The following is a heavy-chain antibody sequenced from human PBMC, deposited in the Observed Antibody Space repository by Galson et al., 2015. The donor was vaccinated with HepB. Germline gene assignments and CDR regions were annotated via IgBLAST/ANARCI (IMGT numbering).Heavy chain of an antibody. Sequence: QSGAEVKKPGESLRISCKGSGYSFTSYYMHWVRQAPGQGLEWMGWINPNSGGTNYAQKFQGRVTMTRDTSISTAYMELSRLRSDDTAVYYCASSIDYLNWNYQQNYYFDYWGQGTLVTVSS. J-gene: IGHJ4*02. CDR2: INPNSGGT. CDR3: ASSIDYLNWNYQQNYYFDY. V-gene: IGHV1-2*02. D-gene: IGHD1-7*01. CDR1: GYSFTSYY.